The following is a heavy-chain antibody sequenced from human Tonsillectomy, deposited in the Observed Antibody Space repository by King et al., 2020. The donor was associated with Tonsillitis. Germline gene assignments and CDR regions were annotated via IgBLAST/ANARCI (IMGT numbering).Heavy chain of an antibody. CDR1: GFTFSSYG. J-gene: IGHJ4*02. CDR2: ISHDGDIK. D-gene: IGHD3-3*01. Sequence: VQLVESGGGVVQPGRSLRLSCAASGFTFSSYGMHWIRQAPGKGLEWVALISHDGDIKYYADSVQGRITISRDDSKSTVYLQMNSLRVEDTAVYYCAKEIGLYNFWSGYFDCWGQGTLVTVSS. V-gene: IGHV3-30*18. CDR3: AKEIGLYNFWSGYFDC.